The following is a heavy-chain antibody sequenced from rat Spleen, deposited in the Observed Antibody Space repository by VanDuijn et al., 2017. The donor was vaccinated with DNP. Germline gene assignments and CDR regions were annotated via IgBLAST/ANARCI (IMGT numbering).Heavy chain of an antibody. V-gene: IGHV3-3*01. D-gene: IGHD1-11*01. CDR3: VTGVYGGYEDWFAY. Sequence: EVQLQESGPGLVEPSQSLSLTCSVTGYSITSCCRWTWIRNFPGHKLEWMGYINSAGSIEYNPSLKGRISITSDTSKNQFFLQVNSVTTDDTATYYCVTGVYGGYEDWFAYWGQGTLVTVSS. CDR2: INSAGSI. CDR1: GYSITSCCR. J-gene: IGHJ3*01.